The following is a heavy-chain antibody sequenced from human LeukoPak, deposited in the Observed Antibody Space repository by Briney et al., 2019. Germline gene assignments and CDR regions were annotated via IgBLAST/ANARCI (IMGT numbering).Heavy chain of an antibody. CDR3: ARGPYFWSGYRGTNWFDP. CDR2: INHSGST. V-gene: IGHV4-34*01. Sequence: SETLSLTCAVYGGSFSGYYWSRIRQPPGKGLEWIGEINHSGSTNYNPSLKSRVTISVDTSKNQFSLKLSSVTAADTAVYYCARGPYFWSGYRGTNWFDPWGQGTLVTVSS. D-gene: IGHD3-3*01. CDR1: GGSFSGYY. J-gene: IGHJ5*02.